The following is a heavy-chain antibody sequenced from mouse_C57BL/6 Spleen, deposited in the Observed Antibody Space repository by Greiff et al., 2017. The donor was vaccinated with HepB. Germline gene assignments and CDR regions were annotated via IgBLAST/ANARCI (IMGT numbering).Heavy chain of an antibody. J-gene: IGHJ2*01. D-gene: IGHD2-5*01. CDR1: GYTFTDYY. Sequence: EVQLQQSGPVLVKPGASVKMSCKASGYTFTDYYMNWVKQSHGKSLEWIGVINPYNGGTSYNQKFKGKATLTVDMSSSTAYMELNSLTSEDSAVYYCGRSPYSNWGDYWGQGTTLTVSS. CDR3: GRSPYSNWGDY. CDR2: INPYNGGT. V-gene: IGHV1-19*01.